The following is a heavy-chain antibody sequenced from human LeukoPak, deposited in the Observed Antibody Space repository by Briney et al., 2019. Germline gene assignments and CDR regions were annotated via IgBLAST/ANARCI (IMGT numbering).Heavy chain of an antibody. CDR3: ARDTSVSFDY. J-gene: IGHJ4*02. CDR1: GFTLSDHY. CDR2: TRNKANSYTT. D-gene: IGHD2-2*01. V-gene: IGHV3-72*01. Sequence: PGGSLRLSCAASGFTLSDHYMVWVRQAPGKGLEWVGRTRNKANSYTTDYAASVKGRFTISRDDSMSSLYLQMNSLKTEDTAVYYCARDTSVSFDYWGRGTLVTVSS.